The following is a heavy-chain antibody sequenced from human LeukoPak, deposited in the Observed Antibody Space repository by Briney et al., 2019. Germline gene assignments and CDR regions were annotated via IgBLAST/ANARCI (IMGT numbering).Heavy chain of an antibody. Sequence: GGSLRLSCAASGFIFSDYYMSWIRQAPGKGLEWVSYISSGSRTIHYADSVKGRFTISRDNAKNSLYLQMNSLRAEDTAVYYCARPAYTAAYDLWGQGTMVTVSS. CDR3: ARPAYTAAYDL. V-gene: IGHV3-11*04. D-gene: IGHD3-16*01. CDR1: GFIFSDYY. J-gene: IGHJ3*01. CDR2: ISSGSRTI.